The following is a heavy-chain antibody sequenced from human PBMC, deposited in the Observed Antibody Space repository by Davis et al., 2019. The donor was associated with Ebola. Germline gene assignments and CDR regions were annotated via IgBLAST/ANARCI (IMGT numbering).Heavy chain of an antibody. CDR3: AKDTSNVWCDV. CDR2: LCLSPYT. Sequence: PGGSLRLSCAASGFAISSNGLNWVCRAPGKGPARFSTLCLSPYTYYADSVKGRFTISRENSKNTVHQQMNSLGVEDTAIDHCAKDTSNVWCDVWGQGKMVTVSS. J-gene: IGHJ3*01. V-gene: IGHV3-23*01. CDR1: GFAISSNG. D-gene: IGHD2-21*01.